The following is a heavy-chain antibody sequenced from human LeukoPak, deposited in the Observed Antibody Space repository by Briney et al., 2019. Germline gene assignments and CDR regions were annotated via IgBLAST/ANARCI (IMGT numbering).Heavy chain of an antibody. J-gene: IGHJ4*02. CDR1: GGSPSSLY. D-gene: IGHD6-6*01. CDR2: IYYTGST. CDR3: ARHRAYSSSSPFDY. V-gene: IGHV4-59*08. Sequence: PSETLSLTCSVSGGSPSSLYWRWIRQPPGKGVEWSGYIYYTGSTNYKPSLKSRVTMFVDMSKNQFSLRLSSVTATDTAVYYCARHRAYSSSSPFDYSGQGTLVTVSS.